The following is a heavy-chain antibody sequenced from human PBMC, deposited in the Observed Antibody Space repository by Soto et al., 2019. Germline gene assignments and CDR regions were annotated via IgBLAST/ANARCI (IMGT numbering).Heavy chain of an antibody. J-gene: IGHJ4*02. CDR1: GFTFSSYG. CDR3: AKRGVSGAIRLYLFDY. D-gene: IGHD1-26*01. V-gene: IGHV3-30*18. Sequence: QVQLVESGGGVVQPGRSLRLSCAASGFTFSSYGMHRVRQAPGKGLEWVSVISFDGSNKYYTDSVKGRFTVSRDNSKNTTYLQMNSLRLEDTAVYYCAKRGVSGAIRLYLFDYWGQGALVTVSS. CDR2: ISFDGSNK.